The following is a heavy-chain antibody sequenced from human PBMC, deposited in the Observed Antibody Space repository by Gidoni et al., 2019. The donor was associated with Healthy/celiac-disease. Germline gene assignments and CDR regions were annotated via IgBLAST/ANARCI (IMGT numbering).Heavy chain of an antibody. CDR3: ATSVYDFWSGYYPFDY. D-gene: IGHD3-3*01. Sequence: EVQLLESGGGLVQPGGSLRLSCAASGFTFSSYAMSWVRQAPGKGLEWVSAISGSGGSTYYADSGKGRFTISRDNSKNTLYLQMNSLRAEDTAVYYCATSVYDFWSGYYPFDYWGQGTLVTVSS. V-gene: IGHV3-23*01. CDR2: ISGSGGST. J-gene: IGHJ4*02. CDR1: GFTFSSYA.